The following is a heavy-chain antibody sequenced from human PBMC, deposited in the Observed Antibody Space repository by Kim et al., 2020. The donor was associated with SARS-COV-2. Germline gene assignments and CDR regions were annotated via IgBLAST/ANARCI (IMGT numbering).Heavy chain of an antibody. CDR2: IYYSGST. V-gene: IGHV4-39*02. J-gene: IGHJ4*02. CDR1: GGSISSSSYY. D-gene: IGHD6-13*01. Sequence: SETLSLTCTVSGGSISSSSYYWGWIRQPPGKGLEWIGSIYYSGSTYYNPSLKSRVTISVDTSKNQFSLKLSSVTAADTAVYYCARDGIAAAGPVNWGQGT. CDR3: ARDGIAAAGPVN.